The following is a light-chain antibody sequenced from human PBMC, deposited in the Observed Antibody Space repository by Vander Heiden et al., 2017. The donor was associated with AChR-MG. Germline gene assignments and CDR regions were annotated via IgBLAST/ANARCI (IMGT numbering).Light chain of an antibody. CDR3: NSRDSSGNHRVV. Sequence: SSELTQDPAVSVALGQTVRITCQGDSLRSYYASWYQQKPGQAPVLVIYGKNNRPSGIPDRFSGSSSGNTASLTITGAQAEDEADYYCNSRDSSGNHRVVFCGGTKLTVL. CDR1: SLRSYY. CDR2: GKN. V-gene: IGLV3-19*01. J-gene: IGLJ2*01.